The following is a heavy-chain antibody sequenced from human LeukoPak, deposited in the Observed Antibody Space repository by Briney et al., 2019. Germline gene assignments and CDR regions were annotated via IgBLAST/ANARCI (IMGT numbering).Heavy chain of an antibody. D-gene: IGHD5-18*01. J-gene: IGHJ4*02. CDR2: TFYRSKWYN. CDR3: ARDNSYGYDY. Sequence: HSQTLSLTCATSGDSISSNSAAWNWIRQSPSRGLEWLGRTFYRSKWYNDYAASVKGRITINPDTSKNQFSLKLNSVTAADTAVYYCARDNSYGYDYWGQGTLVTVSS. V-gene: IGHV6-1*01. CDR1: GDSISSNSAA.